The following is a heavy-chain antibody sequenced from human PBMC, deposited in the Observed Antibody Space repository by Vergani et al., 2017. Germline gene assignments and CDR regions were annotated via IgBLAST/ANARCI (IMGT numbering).Heavy chain of an antibody. V-gene: IGHV4-34*01. CDR1: GGSFSGYY. J-gene: IGHJ6*02. CDR2: INHSGST. CDR3: ARVDIVVVVAGLDV. Sequence: QVQLQQWGAGLLKPSETLSLTCAVYGGSFSGYYWSWICQPPGKGLEWIGEINHSGSTNYNPSLKSRVTRSVDTSKNQFSLKLSSVTAADTAVYYCARVDIVVVVAGLDVWGQGTTVTVSS. D-gene: IGHD2-15*01.